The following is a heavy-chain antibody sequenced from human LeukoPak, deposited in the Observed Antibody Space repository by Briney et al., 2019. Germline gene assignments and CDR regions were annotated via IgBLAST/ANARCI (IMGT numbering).Heavy chain of an antibody. CDR1: GGSISSYY. CDR2: IYYSGST. J-gene: IGHJ4*02. Sequence: PSETLSLTCTVSGGSISSYYWSWIRQPPGKGLEWIGYIYYSGSTNYNPSLKSRVTISVDTSKNQFSLKLSSVTAADTAVYYCARQAAAGTVFDYWGQGTLVTVSS. CDR3: ARQAAAGTVFDY. D-gene: IGHD6-13*01. V-gene: IGHV4-59*08.